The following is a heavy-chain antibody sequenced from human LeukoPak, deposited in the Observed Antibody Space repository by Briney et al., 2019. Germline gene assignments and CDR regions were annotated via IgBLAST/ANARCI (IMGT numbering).Heavy chain of an antibody. CDR2: IYTSGST. CDR1: GGSISSGSYY. Sequence: PSETLSLTCAVSGGSISSGSYYWSWIRQPAGKGLEWIGRIYTSGSTNYNPSLKSRVTISVDTSKNQFSLKLSSVTAADTAVYYCARDLYDSSGYYGSYWFDPWGQGTLVTVSS. CDR3: ARDLYDSSGYYGSYWFDP. D-gene: IGHD3-22*01. V-gene: IGHV4-61*02. J-gene: IGHJ5*02.